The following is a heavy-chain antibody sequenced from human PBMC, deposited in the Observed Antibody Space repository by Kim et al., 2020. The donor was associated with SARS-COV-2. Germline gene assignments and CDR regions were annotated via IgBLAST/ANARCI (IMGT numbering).Heavy chain of an antibody. J-gene: IGHJ3*02. D-gene: IGHD2-2*01. CDR3: ARVVPAAHGAFDI. Sequence: SETLSLTCTVSGGSISSGGYYWSWIRQHPGKGLEWIGYIYYSGSTYYNPSLKSRVTISVDTSKNQFSLKLSSVTAADTAVYYCARVVPAAHGAFDIWGQGTMVTVSS. CDR2: IYYSGST. V-gene: IGHV4-31*03. CDR1: GGSISSGGYY.